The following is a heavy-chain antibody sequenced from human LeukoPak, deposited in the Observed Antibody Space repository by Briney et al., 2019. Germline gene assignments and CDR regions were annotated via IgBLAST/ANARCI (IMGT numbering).Heavy chain of an antibody. D-gene: IGHD5-12*01. Sequence: GGSLRPSCAASGFTFSSYGMHWVRQAPGKGLEWVAVISYDGSNKYYADSVKGRFTISRDNSKNTLYLQMNSLRAEDTAVYYCAKVFRVATITLCDYWGQGTLVTVSS. J-gene: IGHJ4*02. CDR3: AKVFRVATITLCDY. CDR1: GFTFSSYG. V-gene: IGHV3-30*18. CDR2: ISYDGSNK.